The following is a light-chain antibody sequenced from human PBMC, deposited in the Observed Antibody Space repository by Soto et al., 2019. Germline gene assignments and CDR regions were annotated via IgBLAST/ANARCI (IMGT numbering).Light chain of an antibody. CDR3: AAWDDSLNGVV. V-gene: IGLV7-46*01. J-gene: IGLJ2*01. Sequence: QAVVTQEPSVTVSPGETVTLTCDSSTGPVTSGHYPYWLQQKPGQPPKTLIYDTSNKHSWTPDRFSGSKSGTSASLAISGLQSEDEADYYCAAWDDSLNGVVFGGGTKLTVL. CDR1: TGPVTSGHY. CDR2: DTS.